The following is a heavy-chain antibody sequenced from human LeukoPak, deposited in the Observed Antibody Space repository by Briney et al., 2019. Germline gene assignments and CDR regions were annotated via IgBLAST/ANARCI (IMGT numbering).Heavy chain of an antibody. CDR3: AKGDYYDSSGPPSDAFDI. Sequence: GGSLRLSCAASGFTFDDYAMHRVRHAPGKGLEWVSGISWNSGSIGYADSVKGRFTISRDNAKNSLYLQMNSLRAEDTALYYCAKGDYYDSSGPPSDAFDIWGQGTMVTVSS. CDR1: GFTFDDYA. V-gene: IGHV3-9*01. D-gene: IGHD3-22*01. CDR2: ISWNSGSI. J-gene: IGHJ3*02.